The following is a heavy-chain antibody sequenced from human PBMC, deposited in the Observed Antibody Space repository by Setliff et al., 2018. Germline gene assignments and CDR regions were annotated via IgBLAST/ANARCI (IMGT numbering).Heavy chain of an antibody. Sequence: ETLSLTCAVYGGSFSGYYWSWIRQPPGKGLEWIGEINHSGSTNYNPSLKSRVTISVDTSKNQFSLNLSSVTAADTAVYYCARLGGSSTSGGFYYFYYYMDVWGKGTTVTVSS. CDR1: GGSFSGYY. CDR3: ARLGGSSTSGGFYYFYYYMDV. CDR2: INHSGST. D-gene: IGHD2-2*01. J-gene: IGHJ6*03. V-gene: IGHV4-34*01.